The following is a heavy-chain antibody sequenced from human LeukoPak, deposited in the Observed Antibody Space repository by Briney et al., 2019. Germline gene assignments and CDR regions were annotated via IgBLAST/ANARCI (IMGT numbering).Heavy chain of an antibody. CDR3: AKGLKTAVGPYMGYHYYMDV. V-gene: IGHV3-7*03. Sequence: GGSLRLSCAASGFTFSSYWMSWVRQAPGKGLEWVASIKQDGSEKYYVDSVKGRFTISRDNAKNSLYLQMISLRAEDTALYYCAKGLKTAVGPYMGYHYYMDVWGKGTTVTVSS. CDR1: GFTFSSYW. D-gene: IGHD5-18*01. J-gene: IGHJ6*03. CDR2: IKQDGSEK.